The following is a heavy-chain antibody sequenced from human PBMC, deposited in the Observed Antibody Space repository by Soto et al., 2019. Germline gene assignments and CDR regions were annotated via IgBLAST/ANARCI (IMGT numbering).Heavy chain of an antibody. D-gene: IGHD2-15*01. Sequence: QVQLQQWGAGLLKPSETLSLTCAVYGGSFSGYYWSWIRQPPGKGLEWIGEINHSGSTNYNPSLRSRVTISVDTSKNQFSLKRSSVTAADTAVYYCASAAPRYCSGGSCYSGGDYWGQGTLVTVSS. CDR1: GGSFSGYY. CDR2: INHSGST. CDR3: ASAAPRYCSGGSCYSGGDY. J-gene: IGHJ4*02. V-gene: IGHV4-34*01.